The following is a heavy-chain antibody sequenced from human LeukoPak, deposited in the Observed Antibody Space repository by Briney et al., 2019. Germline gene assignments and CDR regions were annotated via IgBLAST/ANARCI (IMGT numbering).Heavy chain of an antibody. CDR2: IWYDGSDK. J-gene: IGHJ4*02. CDR1: GFTFSNYG. D-gene: IGHD4-17*01. CDR3: ARVPMTTNTFYFDF. V-gene: IGHV3-33*01. Sequence: PGRSLRLSCAASGFTFSNYGMHWVRQAPGKGLEWVAVIWYDGSDKYYADSVKGRFTISRDNSKNTLYLQMNSLRAEDTSVYYCARVPMTTNTFYFDFWGQGTLVTVSS.